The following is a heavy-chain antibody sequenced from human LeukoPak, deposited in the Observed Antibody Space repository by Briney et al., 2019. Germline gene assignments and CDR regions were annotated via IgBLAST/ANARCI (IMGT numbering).Heavy chain of an antibody. J-gene: IGHJ4*02. CDR2: IYSGGST. D-gene: IGHD3-22*01. CDR1: GFTVSTNY. V-gene: IGHV3-53*01. CDR3: ARGGHYDSSGYTFFY. Sequence: PGGSLRLSCAASGFTVSTNYMGWVRQAPGKGLEWVSVIYSGGSTYYADSVKGRFTISSDNSKNTLYLQMNSLRAEDTAVYYCARGGHYDSSGYTFFYWGQGTLVTVSS.